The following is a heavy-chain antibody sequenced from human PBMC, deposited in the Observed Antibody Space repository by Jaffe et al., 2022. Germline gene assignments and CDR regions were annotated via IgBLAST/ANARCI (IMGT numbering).Heavy chain of an antibody. CDR1: GGSISSGSYY. J-gene: IGHJ5*02. Sequence: QVQLQESGPGLVKPSQTLSLTCTVSGGSISSGSYYWSWIRQPAGKGLEWIGRIYTSGSTNYNPSLKSRVTISVDTSKNQFSLKLSSVTAADTAVYYCARDGGGSYLFDPWGQGTLVTVSS. D-gene: IGHD3-16*02. CDR2: IYTSGST. CDR3: ARDGGGSYLFDP. V-gene: IGHV4-61*02.